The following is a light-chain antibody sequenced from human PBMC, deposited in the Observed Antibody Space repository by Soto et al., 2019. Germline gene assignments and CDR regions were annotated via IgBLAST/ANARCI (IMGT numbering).Light chain of an antibody. J-gene: IGKJ4*01. CDR2: DAS. Sequence: AIPLTQSPSSLSASVGDRVTITCRASQGISSALAWYQQKPGKAPKLLIYDASSLESGVPSRFSGSGSGTDFTLTISSLQPVYFATYYCQQFNRGLTFRGGTKVEIK. V-gene: IGKV1-13*02. CDR1: QGISSA. CDR3: QQFNRGLT.